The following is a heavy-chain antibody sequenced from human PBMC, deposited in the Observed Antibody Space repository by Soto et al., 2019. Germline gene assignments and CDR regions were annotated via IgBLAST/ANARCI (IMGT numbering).Heavy chain of an antibody. CDR3: AREGEFEWELFDY. J-gene: IGHJ4*02. CDR2: ISYDGSNK. Sequence: QVQLVESGGGVVQPGRSLRLSCAASGFTFSSYAMHWVRQAPGKGLEWVAVISYDGSNKYYVDSVKGRFTISRDNSKNTLYLQMNSLRAEETAVYYCAREGEFEWELFDYWGQGTLVTVSS. CDR1: GFTFSSYA. D-gene: IGHD1-26*01. V-gene: IGHV3-30-3*01.